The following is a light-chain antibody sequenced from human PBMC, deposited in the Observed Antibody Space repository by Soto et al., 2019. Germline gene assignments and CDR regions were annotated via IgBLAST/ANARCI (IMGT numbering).Light chain of an antibody. V-gene: IGLV2-14*01. CDR3: IPYRSSSTLYVV. CDR1: SSDVGGYNY. J-gene: IGLJ2*01. CDR2: DVS. Sequence: QSALTQPASVSGSPGQSITISCTGTSSDVGGYNYVSWYQQHPGKAPKLMIYDVSNRPSGVSNRFSGSKSGNTASLTISGLQAEFEGDYYCIPYRSSSTLYVVFGGGTKVTVL.